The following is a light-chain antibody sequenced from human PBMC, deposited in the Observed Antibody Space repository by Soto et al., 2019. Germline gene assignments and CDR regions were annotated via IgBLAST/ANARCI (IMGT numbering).Light chain of an antibody. CDR2: SNS. J-gene: IGLJ1*01. CDR1: TSNIGAGSD. V-gene: IGLV1-40*01. Sequence: QSVLTQPPSVSGAPGQRVTISCTGTTSNIGAGSDIHWYQQLPGKAPKLLIYSNSHRPSGVPSRFSGSKSGTSASLAITGLQAEDEGDYYCQYYDTSLSGLSGIYVFVSGTKVTVL. CDR3: QYYDTSLSGLSGIYV.